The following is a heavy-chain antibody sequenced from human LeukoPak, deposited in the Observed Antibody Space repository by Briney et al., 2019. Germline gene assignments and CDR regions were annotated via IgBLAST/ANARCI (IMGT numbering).Heavy chain of an antibody. CDR1: GFTFSDYY. V-gene: IGHV3-11*06. J-gene: IGHJ6*04. CDR2: ISSSSYT. D-gene: IGHD1-14*01. Sequence: GGSLRLSCAASGFTFSDYYMSWIRQAPGKGLEWVSYISSSSYTNYADSVKGRFTISRDNAKNSLYLQMNSLRAEDTAVYYCARDQYKHLAEESPGMDVWGKGTTVTVSS. CDR3: ARDQYKHLAEESPGMDV.